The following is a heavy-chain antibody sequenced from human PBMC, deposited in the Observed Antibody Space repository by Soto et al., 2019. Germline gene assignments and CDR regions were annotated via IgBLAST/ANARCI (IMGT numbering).Heavy chain of an antibody. CDR3: AKGGRQWLVTSDFNY. CDR2: VSHDGRNT. CDR1: GFTFSDYA. Sequence: VQLVESGGGVVQPGRSLRLSCAASGFTFSDYAMHWVRQAPGKGLEWVAGVSHDGRNTHYSDSVKGRFTISRDSSKNTVSLEMTSLRAEATAVYYCAKGGRQWLVTSDFNYWGQGALVTVSS. J-gene: IGHJ4*02. D-gene: IGHD6-19*01. V-gene: IGHV3-30*18.